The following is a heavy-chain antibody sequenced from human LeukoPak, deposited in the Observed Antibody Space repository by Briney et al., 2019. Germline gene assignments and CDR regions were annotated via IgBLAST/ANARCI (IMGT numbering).Heavy chain of an antibody. CDR1: GFTFSSYS. D-gene: IGHD5-18*01. J-gene: IGHJ4*02. V-gene: IGHV3-23*01. Sequence: GGSLRLSCAASGFTFSSYSMNWVRQAPGKGLEWVSAISGSGGSTYYADSVKGRFTISRDNSKNTLYLQMNSLRAEDTAVYYCAKDLGYSYGYWDYWGQGTLVTVSS. CDR3: AKDLGYSYGYWDY. CDR2: ISGSGGST.